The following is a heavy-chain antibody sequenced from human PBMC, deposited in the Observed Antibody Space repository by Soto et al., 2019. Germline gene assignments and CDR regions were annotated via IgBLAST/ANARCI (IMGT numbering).Heavy chain of an antibody. CDR1: GYSFTSYW. Sequence: PGDSLKISCKGSGYSFTSYWTGWVRQMPGKGLEWMGIIYPGDSDTRYSLPFQGQVTISADKSISTVYLQWSSLKASDTAMYYCARSSRYSSGGYYYGMDVWGQGTTVTVSS. D-gene: IGHD6-19*01. V-gene: IGHV5-51*01. CDR2: IYPGDSDT. CDR3: ARSSRYSSGGYYYGMDV. J-gene: IGHJ6*02.